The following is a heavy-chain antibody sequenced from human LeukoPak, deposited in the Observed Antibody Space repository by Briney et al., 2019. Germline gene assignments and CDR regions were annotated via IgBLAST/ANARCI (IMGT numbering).Heavy chain of an antibody. CDR2: IKQDGSEK. CDR3: ARDFFAFGGVIALLDY. D-gene: IGHD3-16*02. V-gene: IGHV3-7*01. CDR1: GFTFSSYW. Sequence: GVLRLSCAASGFTFSSYWMSWVRQAPGKGLEWVANIKQDGSEKYYVDSVKGRFTISRDNAKNSLYLQMNSLRAEDTAVYYCARDFFAFGGVIALLDYWGQGTLVTVSS. J-gene: IGHJ4*02.